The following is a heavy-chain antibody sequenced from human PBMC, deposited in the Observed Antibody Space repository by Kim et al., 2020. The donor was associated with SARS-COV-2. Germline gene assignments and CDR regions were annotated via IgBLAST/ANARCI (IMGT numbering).Heavy chain of an antibody. CDR2: INSSGSTI. J-gene: IGHJ6*02. CDR1: GFTFSSYE. CDR3: ARDRYSYDFWSGYYSVRYYNYGLDV. Sequence: GGSLRLSCAASGFTFSSYEMNWVRQAPGKGLEWASYINSSGSTIYYADSVKGRFTISRDNAKNSLYLQMNSLRAEDTAVYYCARDRYSYDFWSGYYSVRYYNYGLDVWGQETTLTVSS. D-gene: IGHD3-3*01. V-gene: IGHV3-48*03.